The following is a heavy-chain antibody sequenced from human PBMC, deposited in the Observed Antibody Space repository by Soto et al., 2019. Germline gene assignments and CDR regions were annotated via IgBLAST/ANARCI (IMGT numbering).Heavy chain of an antibody. CDR3: AAVAGTGAVYYFDY. D-gene: IGHD6-19*01. CDR1: GGSISSYY. V-gene: IGHV4-59*01. J-gene: IGHJ4*02. CDR2: IYYSGST. Sequence: SETLSLTCTVSGGSISSYYWSWIRQPPGKGLEWIGYIYYSGSTNYNPSLKSRVTISVDTSKNQFSLKLSSVTAADTAVYYCAAVAGTGAVYYFDYWGQGTLVTVSS.